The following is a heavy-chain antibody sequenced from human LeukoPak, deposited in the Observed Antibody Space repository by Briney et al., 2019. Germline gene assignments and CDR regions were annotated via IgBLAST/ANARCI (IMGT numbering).Heavy chain of an antibody. J-gene: IGHJ4*02. CDR2: ISYDGSNK. CDR1: GFTFSSYG. V-gene: IGHV3-30*18. D-gene: IGHD6-19*01. Sequence: GRSLRLSCAASGFTFSSYGMHWVRQAPGKGLEGVAVISYDGSNKYYADSVKGRFTISRDNSKNTLYLQMNSLRAEDTAVYHCAKGQQWLAPGYFDYWGQGNPVTVSS. CDR3: AKGQQWLAPGYFDY.